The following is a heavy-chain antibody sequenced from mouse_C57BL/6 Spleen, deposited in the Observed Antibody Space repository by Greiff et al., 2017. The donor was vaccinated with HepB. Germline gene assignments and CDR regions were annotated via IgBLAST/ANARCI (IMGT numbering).Heavy chain of an antibody. V-gene: IGHV3-6*01. CDR3: ARDNDGSYAMDY. J-gene: IGHJ4*01. D-gene: IGHD2-3*01. CDR2: ISYDGSN. Sequence: EVKVEESGPGLVKPSQSLSLTCSVPGYSITSGYYWNWIRQFPGNKLEWMGYISYDGSNNYNPSLKNRISITRDTSKNQFFLKLNSVTTEDTATYYCARDNDGSYAMDYWGQGTSVTVSS. CDR1: GYSITSGYY.